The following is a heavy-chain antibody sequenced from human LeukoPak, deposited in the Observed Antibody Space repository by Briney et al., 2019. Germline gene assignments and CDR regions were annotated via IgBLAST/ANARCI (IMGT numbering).Heavy chain of an antibody. J-gene: IGHJ3*02. CDR3: SVYCSGGSCYPDAFDI. D-gene: IGHD2-15*01. CDR2: INSDGSST. Sequence: PGGSLRLSCAASGFTFSSYWMHWVRQAPGKGLVWVSRINSDGSSTSYADSVKGRFTISRDNAKNTLYLQMNSLRAEDTAVYYCSVYCSGGSCYPDAFDIWGQGTMVTVSS. V-gene: IGHV3-74*01. CDR1: GFTFSSYW.